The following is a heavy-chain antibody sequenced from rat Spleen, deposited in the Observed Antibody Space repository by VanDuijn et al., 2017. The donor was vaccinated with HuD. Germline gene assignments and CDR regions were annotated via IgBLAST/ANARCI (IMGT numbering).Heavy chain of an antibody. D-gene: IGHD2-1*01. Sequence: EVQLVESGGGLVQPGRSLKVSCVASGFTFSNHGMHWIRQAPAKGLEWVASISTSGGSTYYRDSVKGRFTVSRDNAKSALYLQMDSLRSEDTATYYCARRYDFDYWGQGVMVTVSS. CDR1: GFTFSNHG. CDR3: ARRYDFDY. V-gene: IGHV5-19*01. J-gene: IGHJ2*01. CDR2: ISTSGGST.